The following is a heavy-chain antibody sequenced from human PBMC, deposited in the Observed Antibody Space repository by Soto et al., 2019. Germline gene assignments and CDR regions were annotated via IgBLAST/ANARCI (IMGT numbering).Heavy chain of an antibody. CDR1: GFTVSSNY. Sequence: GWSLRLSCAASGFTVSSNYMSWVRQAPGKGLEWVSVIYSGGSTYYADSVKGRFTISRDNSKNTLYLQMNSLRAEDTAVYYCARLMGSYYYYGMDVWGQGTTVTVSS. D-gene: IGHD2-15*01. J-gene: IGHJ6*02. CDR2: IYSGGST. CDR3: ARLMGSYYYYGMDV. V-gene: IGHV3-53*01.